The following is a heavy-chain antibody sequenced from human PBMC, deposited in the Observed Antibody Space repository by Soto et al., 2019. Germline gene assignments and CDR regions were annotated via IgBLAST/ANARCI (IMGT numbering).Heavy chain of an antibody. CDR1: GGSISRYY. D-gene: IGHD3-10*01. V-gene: IGHV4-59*08. CDR3: ARLSAGHGDNHDY. CDR2: IYHTGTT. Sequence: QVQLEESGPGLVKPSETLSLTCTVSGGSISRYYWSWIRQSPGKGLEWIGYIYHTGTTDYNPSLKSRVTISVDTPKKQFSLRLRSVTAADTAIYFCARLSAGHGDNHDYWGQGTLVTVSS. J-gene: IGHJ4*02.